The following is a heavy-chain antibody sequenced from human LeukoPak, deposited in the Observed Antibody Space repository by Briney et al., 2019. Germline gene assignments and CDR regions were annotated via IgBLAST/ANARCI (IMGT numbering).Heavy chain of an antibody. CDR2: ISRDGSNK. CDR3: ARGGYYFDY. Sequence: PGRSLRLSCAASGFTFSSYGMHWVRQAPGKGLEWVAVISRDGSNKYYADSVKGRFTISRDNSKNTLYLQMNSLRAEDTAVYYCARGGYYFDYWGQGTLVTVSS. CDR1: GFTFSSYG. D-gene: IGHD6-25*01. J-gene: IGHJ4*02. V-gene: IGHV3-30*03.